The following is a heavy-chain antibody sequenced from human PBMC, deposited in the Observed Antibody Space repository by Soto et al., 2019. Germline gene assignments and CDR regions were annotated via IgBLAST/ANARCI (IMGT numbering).Heavy chain of an antibody. V-gene: IGHV4-39*01. J-gene: IGHJ4*02. Sequence: SETLSLTCTVSGGSISSSSYYWGWIRHPPGKGLEWIGSIYYSGSTYYNPSLKSRVTISVDTSKNQLSLKLSSVTAADTAVYYCARNQPVSYDYIWGSYPHPVDYWGQGTLVTVSS. CDR2: IYYSGST. D-gene: IGHD3-16*02. CDR3: ARNQPVSYDYIWGSYPHPVDY. CDR1: GGSISSSSYY.